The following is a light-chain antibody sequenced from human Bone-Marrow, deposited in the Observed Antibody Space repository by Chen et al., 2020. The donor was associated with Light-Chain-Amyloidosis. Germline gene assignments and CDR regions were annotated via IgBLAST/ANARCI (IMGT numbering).Light chain of an antibody. V-gene: IGLV1-40*01. CDR3: QSYDSSLSGSHVV. J-gene: IGLJ2*01. CDR1: SSNIGAGYD. CDR2: GNS. Sequence: QSVLTQPPSVSGAPGQRVTISCTGSSSNIGAGYDVHWYQKLPGTAPKLLIYGNSNRPSGVPDRFSGSKSGTSASLAITGLHAEDEADYYCQSYDSSLSGSHVVFGGGTKLTVL.